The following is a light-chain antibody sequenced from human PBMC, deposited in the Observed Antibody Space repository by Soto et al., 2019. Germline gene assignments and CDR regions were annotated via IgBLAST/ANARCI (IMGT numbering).Light chain of an antibody. J-gene: IGLJ1*01. CDR2: EVN. V-gene: IGLV2-8*01. CDR1: SSDVGGYNY. CDR3: SSYAGSSNV. Sequence: QSALTQPPSASGSPGQSVAISCTGTSSDVGGYNYVSWYQQHPGKAPKLMIYEVNKRPSGVPDRCSGSKSGNTASLTVSGLQAEDEAYYYCSSYAGSSNVFGAGTKLTVL.